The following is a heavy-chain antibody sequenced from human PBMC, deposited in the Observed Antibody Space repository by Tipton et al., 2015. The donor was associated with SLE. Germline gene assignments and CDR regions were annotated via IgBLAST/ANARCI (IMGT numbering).Heavy chain of an antibody. V-gene: IGHV4-34*01. J-gene: IGHJ5*01. CDR2: INHSGST. Sequence: TLSLTCAVYGGSFSGYHWSWIRQPPGKGLEWIGEINHSGSTNYNPSLKSRATLSVDTSKNQFSLTLTSVSAADTAVYYCAHISFDSWGQGTLVTVSS. CDR3: AHISFDS. CDR1: GGSFSGYH. D-gene: IGHD2-21*01.